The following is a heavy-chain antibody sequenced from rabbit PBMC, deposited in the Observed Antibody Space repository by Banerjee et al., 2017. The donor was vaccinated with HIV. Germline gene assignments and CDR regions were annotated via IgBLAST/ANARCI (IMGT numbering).Heavy chain of an antibody. CDR2: IYNGDGST. D-gene: IGHD1-1*01. V-gene: IGHV1S45*01. CDR1: GFSFSSNYW. J-gene: IGHJ4*01. CDR3: SRLIHGGGGNWDL. Sequence: QQQLEESGGGLVKPGASLTLTCTASGFSFSSNYWICWVRQAPGKGPEWIACIYNGDGSTYYASWAKGRFTITKTSSTTVTLQMTSLTAADTATYFCSRLIHGGGGNWDLWGPGTLVTVS.